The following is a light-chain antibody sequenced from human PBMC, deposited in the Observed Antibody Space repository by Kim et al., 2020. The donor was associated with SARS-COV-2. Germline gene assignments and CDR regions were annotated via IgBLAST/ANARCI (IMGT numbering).Light chain of an antibody. V-gene: IGKV1-9*01. CDR1: QGISSN. CDR3: QQLNSYPRT. Sequence: DIQCTQTPSFLSASVGDRVTITCRTSQGISSNLAWYQQKPGKAPKLLIYGASTLLSGVPSRFSGSGSGTEFTLTISSLQPEDFATYYCQQLNSYPRTFGQGTKVDIK. J-gene: IGKJ1*01. CDR2: GAS.